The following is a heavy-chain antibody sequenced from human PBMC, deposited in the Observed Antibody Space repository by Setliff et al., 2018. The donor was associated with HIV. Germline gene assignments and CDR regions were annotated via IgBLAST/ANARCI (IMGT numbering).Heavy chain of an antibody. Sequence: PGGSLRLSCAASGFTFSSHWMVWVRQAPGKGLEWVANINQDGSEKNYVDSVKGRFTISRDNAKNSLFLQMNSLRAEDTAVYYCVKDGDYRNGDYDAFDIWGQGTMVTVSS. V-gene: IGHV3-7*01. D-gene: IGHD4-17*01. J-gene: IGHJ3*02. CDR1: GFTFSSHW. CDR3: VKDGDYRNGDYDAFDI. CDR2: INQDGSEK.